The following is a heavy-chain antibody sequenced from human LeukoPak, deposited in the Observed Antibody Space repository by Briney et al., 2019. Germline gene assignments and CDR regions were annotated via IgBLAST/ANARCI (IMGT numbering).Heavy chain of an antibody. CDR2: INPSGAIT. D-gene: IGHD6-25*01. CDR3: ARAYSSVPNWFDP. V-gene: IGHV1-46*01. J-gene: IGHJ5*02. CDR1: GYTFTSYY. Sequence: ASVKVSCKASGYTFTSYYIHWVRQAPGQGLEWMGVINPSGAITRYAQKFQDRVTMTRDTSTSTVYMELSSLRPEDTAVYYCARAYSSVPNWFDPWGQGTLVTVSS.